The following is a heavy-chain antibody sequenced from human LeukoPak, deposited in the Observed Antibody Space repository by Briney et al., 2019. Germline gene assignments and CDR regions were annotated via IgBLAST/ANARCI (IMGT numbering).Heavy chain of an antibody. CDR2: ISSSGSTI. V-gene: IGHV3-48*03. CDR3: ARLYTASSELDY. J-gene: IGHJ4*02. CDR1: GFTFSSYE. D-gene: IGHD2-2*02. Sequence: PGGSLRLSCAASGFTFSSYEMNWVRQAPGKGLEWVSYISSSGSTIYYADSVKGRFTISRDNSKNTLYLQMNSLRAEDTALYYCARLYTASSELDYWGQGTLVTVSS.